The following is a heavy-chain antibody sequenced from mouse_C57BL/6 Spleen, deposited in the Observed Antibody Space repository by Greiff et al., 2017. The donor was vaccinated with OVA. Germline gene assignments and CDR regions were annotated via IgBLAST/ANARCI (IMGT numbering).Heavy chain of an antibody. CDR1: GYTFTSYW. CDR3: ARMAMGDYPSWFAY. Sequence: QVQLKQPGAELVKPGASVKMSCKASGYTFTSYWITWVKQRPGQGLEWIGDIYPGSGSTNYNEKFKSKATLTVDTSSSTAYMQLSSLTSEASAVYYCARMAMGDYPSWFAYWGQGTLVTVSA. D-gene: IGHD1-1*02. J-gene: IGHJ3*01. CDR2: IYPGSGST. V-gene: IGHV1-55*01.